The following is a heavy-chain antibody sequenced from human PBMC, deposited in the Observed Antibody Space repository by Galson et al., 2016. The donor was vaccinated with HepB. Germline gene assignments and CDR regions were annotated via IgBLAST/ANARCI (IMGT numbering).Heavy chain of an antibody. CDR1: EFTFSDFN. CDR2: VSYDGSHR. D-gene: IGHD2-15*01. CDR3: AKDLGYCSVGNCY. V-gene: IGHV3-30*18. J-gene: IGHJ4*02. Sequence: SLRLSCAASEFTFSDFNMHWVRQAPGKGLEWVALVSYDGSHRYYADTVKGRFTNSRDNSKNTLYLQMHSLRSDDTAVYYRAKDLGYCSVGNCYWGQGTRVTVSS.